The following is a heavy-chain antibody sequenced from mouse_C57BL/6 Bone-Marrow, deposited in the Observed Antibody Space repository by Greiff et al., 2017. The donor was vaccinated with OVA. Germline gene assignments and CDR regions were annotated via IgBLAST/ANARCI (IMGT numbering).Heavy chain of an antibody. CDR3: ARNDGYYGFAY. Sequence: QVQLQQPGAELVRPGTSVKLSCTASGYTFTSYWMHWVKQRPGQGLEWIGVIDPSDSYTNYNQKFKGKATVTVDTSSSTAYMQLSSLTSEDSAVYYCARNDGYYGFAYWGQGTLVTVSA. CDR1: GYTFTSYW. CDR2: IDPSDSYT. D-gene: IGHD2-3*01. V-gene: IGHV1-59*01. J-gene: IGHJ3*01.